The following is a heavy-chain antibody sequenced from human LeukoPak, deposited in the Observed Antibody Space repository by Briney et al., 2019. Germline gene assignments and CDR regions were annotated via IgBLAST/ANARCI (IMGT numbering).Heavy chain of an antibody. V-gene: IGHV3-30*02. CDR1: GFTFSSYG. J-gene: IGHJ4*02. D-gene: IGHD3-3*01. CDR3: AKEMREDAILLRFLEWQYYGEMDY. CDR2: IRYDGSNK. Sequence: PGGSLRLSCAASGFTFSSYGMHWVRQAPGKGLEWVAFIRYDGSNKYYADSVKGRFTISRDNSKNTLYLQMNSLRAEDTAVYYCAKEMREDAILLRFLEWQYYGEMDYWGQGTLVTVSS.